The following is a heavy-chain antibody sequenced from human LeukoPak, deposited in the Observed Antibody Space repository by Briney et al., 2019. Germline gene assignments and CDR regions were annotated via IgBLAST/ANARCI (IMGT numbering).Heavy chain of an antibody. V-gene: IGHV3-30*18. CDR2: ISYDGSNK. D-gene: IGHD4-17*01. CDR3: AKDPHDYGDPKAD. CDR1: GFTFSSYG. Sequence: GGSLRLSCAASGFTFSSYGMHWVRQAPGKGLEWVAVISYDGSNKYYADSVKGRFTISRDNSKNTLYLQMNSLRAEDTAVYCCAKDPHDYGDPKADWGQGTLVTVSS. J-gene: IGHJ4*02.